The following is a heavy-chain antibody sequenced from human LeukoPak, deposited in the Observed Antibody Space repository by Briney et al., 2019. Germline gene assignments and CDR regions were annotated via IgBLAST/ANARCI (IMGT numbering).Heavy chain of an antibody. Sequence: PGGSLRLSCAASGFTFSSYAMHWVRQAPGQGLEWVTLISYDGRNKNYADSVKGRFTISRDNSKNTLYLQMNSLRAEDTAVYYCAGRYFDVLTGGREGFDYWGQGTLVTVSS. CDR2: ISYDGRNK. V-gene: IGHV3-30*04. J-gene: IGHJ4*02. CDR1: GFTFSSYA. CDR3: AGRYFDVLTGGREGFDY. D-gene: IGHD3-9*01.